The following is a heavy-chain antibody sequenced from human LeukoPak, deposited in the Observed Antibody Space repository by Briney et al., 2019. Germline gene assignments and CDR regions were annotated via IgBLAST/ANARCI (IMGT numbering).Heavy chain of an antibody. Sequence: GASVEVSCKVSGYTLTELAIHWVRQAPGKGLEWMGGFDPEDVETIYAQKFQGRVTMTEDTYTDTAYMELSSLRSEDTAVYYCATYSGYAAYWGQGTLVSVSS. D-gene: IGHD5-12*01. V-gene: IGHV1-24*01. CDR2: FDPEDVET. CDR3: ATYSGYAAY. J-gene: IGHJ4*02. CDR1: GYTLTELA.